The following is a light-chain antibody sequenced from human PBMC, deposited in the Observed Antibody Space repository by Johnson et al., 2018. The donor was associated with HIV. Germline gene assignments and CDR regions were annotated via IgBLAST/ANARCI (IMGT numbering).Light chain of an antibody. CDR1: SSNIGSNY. J-gene: IGLJ1*01. V-gene: IGLV1-51*02. CDR3: GTWDSSLSAEV. CDR2: ENN. Sequence: QSVLTQPPSVSAAPGQKVTIPCSGGSSNIGSNYVSWYQQFPGTAPKLLIYENNKRPSGIPDRFSGSKSGTSATLGITGLQTGDEADYYCGTWDSSLSAEVFGTGTKVTVL.